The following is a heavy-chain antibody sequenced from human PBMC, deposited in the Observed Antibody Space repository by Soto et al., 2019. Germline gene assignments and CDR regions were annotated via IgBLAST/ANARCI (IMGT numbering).Heavy chain of an antibody. CDR3: TRNYYYYGMDV. J-gene: IGHJ6*02. CDR1: GFTFGDYA. Sequence: PGGSLGLSCTASGFTFGDYAMSWVRQAPGKGLEWVGFIRSKAYGGTTEYAASVKGRFTISRDDSKSIAYLQMNSLKTEDTAVYCCTRNYYYYGMDVWGQGTTVTVSS. CDR2: IRSKAYGGTT. V-gene: IGHV3-49*04.